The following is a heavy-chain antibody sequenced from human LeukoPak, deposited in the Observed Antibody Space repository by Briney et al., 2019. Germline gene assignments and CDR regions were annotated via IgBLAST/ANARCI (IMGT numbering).Heavy chain of an antibody. Sequence: GGSLRLSCAASGFIFEVDTMHWVREAPGKTLEWVSLISWDGTTYYTDSLKGRFTISRDNSKNSLYLQMDTLRSEDTAFYYCVKDLSYESSGSGFDQWGQGALVTVSS. V-gene: IGHV3-43*01. CDR2: ISWDGTT. J-gene: IGHJ4*02. CDR1: GFIFEVDT. CDR3: VKDLSYESSGSGFDQ. D-gene: IGHD3-22*01.